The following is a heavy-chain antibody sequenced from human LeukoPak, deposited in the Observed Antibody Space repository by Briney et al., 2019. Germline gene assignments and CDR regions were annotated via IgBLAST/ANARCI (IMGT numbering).Heavy chain of an antibody. Sequence: SETLSLTCAVYGGSFSGYYWSWIRQPPGKGLEWIGEINHSGSTNYNPSLKSRVTISVDTSKNQFSLKLSSVTAADTAVYYCASLYGSGSYYKDYFDYWGQGTLVTVSS. CDR1: GGSFSGYY. D-gene: IGHD3-10*01. CDR3: ASLYGSGSYYKDYFDY. J-gene: IGHJ4*02. V-gene: IGHV4-34*01. CDR2: INHSGST.